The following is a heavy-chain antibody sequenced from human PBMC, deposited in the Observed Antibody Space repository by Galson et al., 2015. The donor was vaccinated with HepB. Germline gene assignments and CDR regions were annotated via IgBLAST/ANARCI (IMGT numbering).Heavy chain of an antibody. J-gene: IGHJ4*02. CDR3: ARVPMGATEIDY. CDR2: INPNSGAT. CDR1: GYTFSGHY. Sequence: SVKVSCKASGYTFSGHYHWVRQAPGQGLEWMGWINPNSGATNYAQKFQGRVTMTWDTSISTAYMELSSLRSDDTAVFYCARVPMGATEIDYWGQGTLVTVSS. D-gene: IGHD1-26*01. V-gene: IGHV1-2*02.